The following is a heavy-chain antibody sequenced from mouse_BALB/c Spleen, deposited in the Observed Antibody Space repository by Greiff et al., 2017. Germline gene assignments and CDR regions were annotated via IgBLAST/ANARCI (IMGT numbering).Heavy chain of an antibody. CDR3: ARPAFLTGTGAMDY. D-gene: IGHD4-1*01. CDR1: GYSITSGYS. CDR2: IHYSGST. J-gene: IGHJ4*01. V-gene: IGHV3-1*02. Sequence: VQLQQSGPDLVKPSQSLSLTCTVTGYSITSGYSWHWIRQFPGNKLEWMGYIHYSGSTNYNPSLKSRISITRDTSTNQFFLQLNSVTTEDTATYYCARPAFLTGTGAMDYWGQGTSVTVSS.